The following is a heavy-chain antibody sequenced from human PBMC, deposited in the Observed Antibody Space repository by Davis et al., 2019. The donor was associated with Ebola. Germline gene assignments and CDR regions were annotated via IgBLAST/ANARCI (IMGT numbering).Heavy chain of an antibody. CDR2: ISSSSSYI. J-gene: IGHJ6*02. V-gene: IGHV3-21*01. CDR3: AREPPYYYYGMDV. Sequence: GESLKISCAASGFTFSSYSMNWVRQAPGKGLEWVSSISSSSSYIYYADSVKGRFTISRDNAKNSLYLQMNSLRAEDTAVYYCAREPPYYYYGMDVWGQGTTVTVSS. D-gene: IGHD1-14*01. CDR1: GFTFSSYS.